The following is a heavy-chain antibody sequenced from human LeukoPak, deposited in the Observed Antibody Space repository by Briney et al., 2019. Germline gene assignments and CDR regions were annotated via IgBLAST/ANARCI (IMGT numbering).Heavy chain of an antibody. CDR1: GFTFSNYG. D-gene: IGHD6-13*01. Sequence: GMSLRLSCAASGFTFSNYGMHWVRQAPGKGLEWVAVISDDGRTKYYADSVKGRFTISRDNAKNSLYLQMNSLRAEDTAVYYCARASIAAAGLYFDYWGQGTLVTVSS. V-gene: IGHV3-30*03. CDR2: ISDDGRTK. CDR3: ARASIAAAGLYFDY. J-gene: IGHJ4*02.